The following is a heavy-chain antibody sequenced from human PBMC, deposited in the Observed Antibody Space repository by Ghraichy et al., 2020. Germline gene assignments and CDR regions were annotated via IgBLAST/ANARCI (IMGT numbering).Heavy chain of an antibody. CDR3: TRLPLMTGDFDY. CDR2: IKEDGSEK. V-gene: IGHV3-7*03. Sequence: GGSLRLSCAVSGFTFSNYWMTWVRQAPGKGLEWVANIKEDGSEKYYVDSVKGRFTISRDNAKNSLYLQMNSLRAEDTAVYYCTRLPLMTGDFDYWGQGALVTVTS. CDR1: GFTFSNYW. D-gene: IGHD3-9*01. J-gene: IGHJ4*02.